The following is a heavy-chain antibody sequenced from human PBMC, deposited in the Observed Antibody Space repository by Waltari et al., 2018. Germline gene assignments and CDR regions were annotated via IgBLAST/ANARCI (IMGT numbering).Heavy chain of an antibody. CDR2: IRYDGSNK. CDR1: GFTFSSYG. Sequence: QVQLVESGGGVVQPGGSLRLSCTASGFTFSSYGMHWVRPAPGKVLEWVAFIRYDGSNKYYADSVKGRFTISRDNSKNTLYLQMNSLRAEDTAVYYCAKGGCTNGVCYKDYWGQGTLVTVSS. CDR3: AKGGCTNGVCYKDY. D-gene: IGHD2-8*01. J-gene: IGHJ4*02. V-gene: IGHV3-30*02.